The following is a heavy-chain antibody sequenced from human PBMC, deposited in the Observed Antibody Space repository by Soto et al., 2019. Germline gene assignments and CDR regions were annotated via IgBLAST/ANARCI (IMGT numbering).Heavy chain of an antibody. CDR1: GFTFSSYG. CDR3: ARDLGLWAGGMDV. V-gene: IGHV3-33*01. D-gene: IGHD3-10*01. CDR2: IWYDGSNK. Sequence: QVQLVESGGGVVQPGRSLRLSCAASGFTFSSYGMHWVRQAPGKGLEWVAVIWYDGSNKYYADSVKGRFTISRDNSKNTLYLQMNSLRAADTAVYYCARDLGLWAGGMDVWGQGTTVTVSS. J-gene: IGHJ6*02.